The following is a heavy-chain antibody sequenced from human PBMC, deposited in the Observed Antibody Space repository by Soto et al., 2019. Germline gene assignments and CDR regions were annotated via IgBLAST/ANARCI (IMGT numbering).Heavy chain of an antibody. Sequence: ASVKLSCKASGYTFTSYYMHWVRQAPGQGLEWMGIINPSGGSTSYAQKFQGRVTMTRDTSTSTVYMELSSLRSEDTAVYYCARDYSRGYYDSSGYYEVGCGYWGQGTLVTVSS. CDR1: GYTFTSYY. CDR3: ARDYSRGYYDSSGYYEVGCGY. V-gene: IGHV1-46*01. D-gene: IGHD3-22*01. J-gene: IGHJ4*02. CDR2: INPSGGST.